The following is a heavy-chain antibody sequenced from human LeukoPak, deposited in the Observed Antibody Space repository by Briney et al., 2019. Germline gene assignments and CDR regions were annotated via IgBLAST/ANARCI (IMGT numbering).Heavy chain of an antibody. D-gene: IGHD6-6*01. J-gene: IGHJ6*02. CDR2: IKQDGSEE. Sequence: GGSLRLSCAASGFTFSSYWMSWVRQAPGEGLEWVANIKQDGSEEVYVDSLKGRFTISRDNAKNSLFLQMNTLRAEDTAVYYCARDPYSSTWSYGMDVWGQGTTVTVSS. V-gene: IGHV3-7*05. CDR3: ARDPYSSTWSYGMDV. CDR1: GFTFSSYW.